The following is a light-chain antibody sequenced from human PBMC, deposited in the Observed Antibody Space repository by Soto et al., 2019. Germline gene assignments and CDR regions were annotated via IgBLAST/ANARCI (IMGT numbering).Light chain of an antibody. Sequence: AIQMTQSPSSLSASVGDSVTITCRASQDIRNDLGWFQQKPGKAPNLLIYGASSVHRGVPSRFSGSGSGSDFTLTISSLQSEDFSTYYCQHYNSNSEAFGQGTKVELK. J-gene: IGKJ1*01. CDR3: QHYNSNSEA. CDR1: QDIRND. CDR2: GAS. V-gene: IGKV1-6*01.